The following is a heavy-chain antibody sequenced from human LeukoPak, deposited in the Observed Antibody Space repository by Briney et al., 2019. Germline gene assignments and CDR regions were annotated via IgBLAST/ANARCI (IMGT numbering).Heavy chain of an antibody. CDR2: IYSDNT. CDR3: AKATEGREGLLDP. Sequence: GGSLRLSCTVSGFTVSSNSMSWVRQAPGKGLEWVSFIYSDNTHYSDSVKGRFTISRDNSKNTLYLQMNSLRAEDTAVYYCAKATEGREGLLDPWGQGTLVTVSS. V-gene: IGHV3-66*03. J-gene: IGHJ5*02. D-gene: IGHD3-10*01. CDR1: GFTVSSNS.